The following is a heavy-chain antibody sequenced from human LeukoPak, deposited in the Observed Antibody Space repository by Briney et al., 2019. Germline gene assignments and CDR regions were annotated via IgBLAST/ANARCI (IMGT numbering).Heavy chain of an antibody. CDR3: ARAYFDTSAYYPHLEY. CDR1: GGSFSSYY. CDR2: IYYSGST. V-gene: IGHV4-59*08. D-gene: IGHD3-22*01. J-gene: IGHJ4*02. Sequence: PSETLSLTCTVSGGSFSSYYWTWIRQPPGKGLEWIGYIYYSGSTNYNPSLKSRLTISIATSKNQFYLNLRSVTAADTAVYYCARAYFDTSAYYPHLEYWGPGTLVTVSS.